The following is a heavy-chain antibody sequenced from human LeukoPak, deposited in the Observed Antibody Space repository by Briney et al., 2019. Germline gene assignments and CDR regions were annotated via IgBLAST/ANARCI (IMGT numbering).Heavy chain of an antibody. J-gene: IGHJ3*02. CDR3: ARAYDSSGYSPSADAFDI. V-gene: IGHV5-51*01. D-gene: IGHD3-22*01. CDR1: GYSSTSYW. Sequence: GESLKISCKGSGYSSTSYWIGWVRQMPGKGLEWMGIIYPGDSDTRYSPSFQGQVTISADKSISTAYLQWSSLKASDTAMYYCARAYDSSGYSPSADAFDIWGQGTMVTVSS. CDR2: IYPGDSDT.